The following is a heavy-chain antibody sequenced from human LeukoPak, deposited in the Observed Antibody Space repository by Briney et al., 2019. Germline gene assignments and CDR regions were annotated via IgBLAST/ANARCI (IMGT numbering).Heavy chain of an antibody. V-gene: IGHV1-69*13. CDR2: IIPIFGTA. Sequence: ASVKVSCKASVGTFSSYAISWVRQAPGQGLEWMGGIIPIFGTANYAQKFQGRVTITADESTSTAYMELSSLRSEDTAGYYCASGRDGYNLVVAFDIWGQGTMVTVSS. CDR3: ASGRDGYNLVVAFDI. J-gene: IGHJ3*02. CDR1: VGTFSSYA. D-gene: IGHD5-24*01.